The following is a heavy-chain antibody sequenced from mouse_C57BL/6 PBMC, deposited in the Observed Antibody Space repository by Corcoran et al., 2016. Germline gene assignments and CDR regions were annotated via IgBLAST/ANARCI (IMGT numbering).Heavy chain of an antibody. CDR1: GYTFTDYS. J-gene: IGHJ3*01. D-gene: IGHD2-4*01. Sequence: QVQLKQSGAELMKPGASVKLSCKASGYTFTDYSINWVKQRPGQGLEWIERINPGSGNTYYIEKFKGKATLTAEKSTSTAYMQLSSLSSEDSAVYFCAREDDYDACFAYWGQGTLVTVSP. V-gene: IGHV1-76*01. CDR2: INPGSGNT. CDR3: AREDDYDACFAY.